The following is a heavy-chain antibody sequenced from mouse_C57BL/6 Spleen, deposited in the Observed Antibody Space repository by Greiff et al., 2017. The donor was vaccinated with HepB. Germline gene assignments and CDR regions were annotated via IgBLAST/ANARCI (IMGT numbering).Heavy chain of an antibody. Sequence: QVQLQQSGAELVKPGASVKISCKASGYAFSSYWMNWVKQRPGKGLEWIGQIYPGDGDTNYNGKFKGKATLTADKSSSTAYMQLSSLTSEDSAVYFCARSDSSGYRAMEYWGQGTSVTVSS. CDR1: GYAFSSYW. V-gene: IGHV1-80*01. CDR2: IYPGDGDT. J-gene: IGHJ4*01. CDR3: ARSDSSGYRAMEY. D-gene: IGHD3-2*02.